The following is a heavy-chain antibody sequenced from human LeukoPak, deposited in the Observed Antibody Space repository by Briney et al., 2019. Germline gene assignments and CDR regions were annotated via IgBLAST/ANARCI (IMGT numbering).Heavy chain of an antibody. CDR1: GFTFSSYS. CDR2: ISSSSGTI. D-gene: IGHD3-3*01. CDR3: AGSGAFDI. Sequence: GGSLRLSCAASGFTFSSYSMNWVRQAPGKGLEWVSYISSSSGTIYYADSVKGRFTISRDNAKNSLYLQMNSLRAEDTAVYYCAGSGAFDIWGQGTMVTVSS. J-gene: IGHJ3*02. V-gene: IGHV3-48*01.